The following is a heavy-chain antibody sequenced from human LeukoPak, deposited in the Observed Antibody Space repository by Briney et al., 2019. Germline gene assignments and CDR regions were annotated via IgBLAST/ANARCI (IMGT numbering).Heavy chain of an antibody. J-gene: IGHJ4*02. CDR1: GFTFSDYA. CDR2: ISGRGDLT. Sequence: GSLRLSCAASGFTFSDYAMSWVRQAPGKGLEWVSAISGRGDLTYYADSVKGRFTISRDNSKNTLYLQMNSLRAEDTAVYYCARRAGAYSHPYDYWGQGTLVTVSS. CDR3: ARRAGAYSHPYDY. V-gene: IGHV3-23*01. D-gene: IGHD4/OR15-4a*01.